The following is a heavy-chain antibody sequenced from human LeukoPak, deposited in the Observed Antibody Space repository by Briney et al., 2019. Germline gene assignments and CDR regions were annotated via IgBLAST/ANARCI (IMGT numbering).Heavy chain of an antibody. CDR1: GGSISSSSYY. V-gene: IGHV4-61*05. J-gene: IGHJ4*02. CDR3: ARGKSRGSHIDY. D-gene: IGHD1-26*01. CDR2: IYYTGT. Sequence: SETLSLTCTVSGGSISSSSYYWGWIRQPPGKGLEWIGYIYYTGTSYNPSLKSRVTISVDTSKNQFSLKLSSVTAADTAVYYCARGKSRGSHIDYWGQGTLVTVSS.